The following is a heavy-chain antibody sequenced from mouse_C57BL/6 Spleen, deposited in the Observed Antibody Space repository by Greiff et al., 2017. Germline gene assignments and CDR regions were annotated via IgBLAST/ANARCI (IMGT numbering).Heavy chain of an antibody. D-gene: IGHD1-1*01. CDR2: INYDGSST. CDR1: GFTFSDYY. V-gene: IGHV5-16*01. Sequence: EVMLVESEGGLVQPGSSMKLSCTASGFTFSDYYMAWVRQVPEKGLEWVANINYDGSSTYYLDSLKSRFIISRDNAKNILYLQMSSLKSEDTATYYCAREGDYYGSSPFAYWGQGTLVTVSA. J-gene: IGHJ3*01. CDR3: AREGDYYGSSPFAY.